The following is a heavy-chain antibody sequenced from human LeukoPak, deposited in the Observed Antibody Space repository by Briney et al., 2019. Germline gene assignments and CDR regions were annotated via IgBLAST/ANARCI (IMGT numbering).Heavy chain of an antibody. J-gene: IGHJ4*02. V-gene: IGHV3-48*03. Sequence: PGGSLRLSCAASGFTFNIFEVNWVRQAPGKGLEWVSYISSSGSTIYYADSVKGRFTISRDNAKNSLYLQMNSLRAEDTAVYYCARDSASRGYGTSIDYWGQGTLVTVSS. CDR3: ARDSASRGYGTSIDY. CDR1: GFTFNIFE. CDR2: ISSSGSTI. D-gene: IGHD5-18*01.